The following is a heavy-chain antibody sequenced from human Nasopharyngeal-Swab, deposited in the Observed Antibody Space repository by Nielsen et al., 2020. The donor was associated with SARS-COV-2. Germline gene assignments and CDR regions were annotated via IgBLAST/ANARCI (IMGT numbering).Heavy chain of an antibody. V-gene: IGHV3-48*04. D-gene: IGHD5-24*01. CDR2: ISSSSSTI. Sequence: VRQAPGKGLEWVSHISSSSSTIYYADSVKGRFTISRDNAKNSLYLQMNSLRAEDTAVYYCARVRRDGYNLHFDYWGQGTLVTVSS. J-gene: IGHJ4*02. CDR3: ARVRRDGYNLHFDY.